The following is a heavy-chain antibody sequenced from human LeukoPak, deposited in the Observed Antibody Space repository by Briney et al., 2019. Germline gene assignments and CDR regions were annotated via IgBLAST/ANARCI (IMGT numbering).Heavy chain of an antibody. Sequence: GRSLRLSCAASGFTFSSYAMHWVRQAPGKGLEWVAVISYDGSNKYYADSVKDRFTISRDNSKNTLYLQMNSLRAEDTAVYYCARDGASVGYSSGWYVGDFDYWGQGTLVTVSS. CDR3: ARDGASVGYSSGWYVGDFDY. CDR1: GFTFSSYA. V-gene: IGHV3-30*04. J-gene: IGHJ4*02. CDR2: ISYDGSNK. D-gene: IGHD6-19*01.